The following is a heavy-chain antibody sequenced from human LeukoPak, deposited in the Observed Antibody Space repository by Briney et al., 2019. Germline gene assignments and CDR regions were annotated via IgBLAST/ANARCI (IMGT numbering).Heavy chain of an antibody. CDR3: ALYLGSSGHYGLIHY. D-gene: IGHD3-22*01. J-gene: IGHJ4*02. CDR2: IRSKTDGGTT. Sequence: PGGSLRLSCAASGFIFSNAWMSWVRQAPGKGLEWVGRIRSKTDGGTTDYTAPVNGRFTISRDDSKNTLYLQMNGLKTEDTAVYYCALYLGSSGHYGLIHYWGQGTLVTVSS. V-gene: IGHV3-15*01. CDR1: GFIFSNAW.